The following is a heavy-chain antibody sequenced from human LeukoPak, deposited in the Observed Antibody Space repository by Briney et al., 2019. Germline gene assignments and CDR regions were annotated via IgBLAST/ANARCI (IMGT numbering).Heavy chain of an antibody. D-gene: IGHD1-26*01. CDR3: ARHAIYSGGYSFWFDP. CDR1: GGSINNYY. CDR2: IYHSGTT. Sequence: SETLSLTCTVSGGSINNYYWSWIRQPPGKGLEWIAYIYHSGTTDYNPSLRSRASISLDSSKNLCSLRLRSVTAADTAVYYCARHAIYSGGYSFWFDPWGLGTLVTVSS. V-gene: IGHV4-59*08. J-gene: IGHJ5*02.